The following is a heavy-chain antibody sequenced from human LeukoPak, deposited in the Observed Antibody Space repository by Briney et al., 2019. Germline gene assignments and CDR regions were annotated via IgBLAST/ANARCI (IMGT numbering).Heavy chain of an antibody. V-gene: IGHV3-74*01. Sequence: GGSLRPSCAASGFTFSSYWMHWVRQAPGKGLVWVSRINSDGSSTSYADSVKGRFTISRDNAKNTLYLQMNSLRAEDTAVYYCARVSYYDFWSGSHEVSYWGQGTLVTVSS. CDR2: INSDGSST. J-gene: IGHJ4*02. D-gene: IGHD3-3*01. CDR3: ARVSYYDFWSGSHEVSY. CDR1: GFTFSSYW.